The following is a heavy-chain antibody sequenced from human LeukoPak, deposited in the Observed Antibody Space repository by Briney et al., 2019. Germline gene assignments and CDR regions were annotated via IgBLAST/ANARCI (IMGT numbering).Heavy chain of an antibody. CDR2: IYHSGST. CDR3: ARKGVAVASFDY. V-gene: IGHV4-38-2*01. D-gene: IGHD6-19*01. CDR1: GYSISSGYY. J-gene: IGHJ4*02. Sequence: SGTLSLTCAVSGYSISSGYYWGWIRQPPGKGLEWIGSIYHSGSTYYNPSLKSRVTISVDTSKNQFSLKLSSVTAADTAVYYCARKGVAVASFDYWGQGTLVTVSS.